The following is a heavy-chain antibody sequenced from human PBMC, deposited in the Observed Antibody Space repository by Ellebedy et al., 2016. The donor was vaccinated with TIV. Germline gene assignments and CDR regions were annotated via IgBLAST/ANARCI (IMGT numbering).Heavy chain of an antibody. J-gene: IGHJ4*02. V-gene: IGHV4-59*01. CDR2: IDYSGST. Sequence: MPSETLSLTCTVSGGSISSYYWSWIRQPPGKGLEWIGYIDYSGSTNYNPSLKSRVTIAVDTSKKQISLKLSSVTAADTAVDYCARSSGWDRFDYWGQGTLVTVSS. CDR3: ARSSGWDRFDY. D-gene: IGHD6-19*01. CDR1: GGSISSYY.